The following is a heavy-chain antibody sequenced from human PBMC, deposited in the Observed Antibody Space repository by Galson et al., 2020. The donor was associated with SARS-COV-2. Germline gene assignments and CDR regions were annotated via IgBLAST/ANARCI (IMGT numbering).Heavy chain of an antibody. CDR3: ARVGGFGDSGDWFDP. V-gene: IGHV4-30-2*01. J-gene: IGHJ5*02. Sequence: SETLSLTCAVSGGSISSGGYSWSWIRQPPGKGLEWTGYIYHSGTTYYNPSLKSRVTISVDRSKNQFSLKLSSVTAADAAVYYCARVGGFGDSGDWFDPWGQGTLVTVSS. D-gene: IGHD3-10*01. CDR1: GGSISSGGYS. CDR2: IYHSGTT.